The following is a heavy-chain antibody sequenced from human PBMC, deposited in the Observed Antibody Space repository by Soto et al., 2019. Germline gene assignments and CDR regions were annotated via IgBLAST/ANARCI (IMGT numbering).Heavy chain of an antibody. CDR3: ANLFGSSWHVDY. CDR2: ISESSSNI. Sequence: EVQLVESGGGLVQPGGSLRLSCAASGFSFSSYAMNWVRQAPGKGLEWLSYISESSSNIYYADSVKGRFTISRDNAKNSLYLQMNSLRDVDTAVYYCANLFGSSWHVDYWGQGTLVTVSS. D-gene: IGHD6-13*01. V-gene: IGHV3-48*02. J-gene: IGHJ4*02. CDR1: GFSFSSYA.